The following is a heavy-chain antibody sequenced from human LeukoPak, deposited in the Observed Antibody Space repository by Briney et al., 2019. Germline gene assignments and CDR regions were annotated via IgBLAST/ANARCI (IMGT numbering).Heavy chain of an antibody. D-gene: IGHD2-15*01. CDR3: ARDPPRFRSGGSCDPNFDY. V-gene: IGHV1-2*06. J-gene: IGHJ4*02. CDR1: GYTFTGYY. Sequence: ASVKVSCKASGYTFTGYYMHWVRQAPGQGLEWMGRINPNSGGTNYAQKFQGRVTMTRDTSISTAYMELSRLRSDDTAVYYCARDPPRFRSGGSCDPNFDYWGQGTLVTVSS. CDR2: INPNSGGT.